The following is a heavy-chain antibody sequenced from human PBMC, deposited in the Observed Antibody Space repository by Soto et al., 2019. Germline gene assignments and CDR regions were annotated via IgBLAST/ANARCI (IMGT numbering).Heavy chain of an antibody. D-gene: IGHD2-2*01. V-gene: IGHV3-15*01. CDR3: TTDSADIVVVPATFGMDV. CDR2: IKSITDGGTT. CDR1: GGTFSSYA. J-gene: IGHJ6*02. Sequence: FCKASGGTFSSYAMSWVRQAPGKGLEWVGRIKSITDGGTTDYAAPVKGRFTISRDDSKDTLYLQMNNLRTEDTAVYHCTTDSADIVVVPATFGMDVWGQGTTVTVS.